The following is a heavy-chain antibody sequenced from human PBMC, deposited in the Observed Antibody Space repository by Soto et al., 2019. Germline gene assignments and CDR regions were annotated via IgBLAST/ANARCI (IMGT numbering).Heavy chain of an antibody. CDR1: GYSFTSYW. J-gene: IGHJ4*02. D-gene: IGHD5-18*01. CDR3: ATRGTAHSYGSDY. Sequence: GESLKISCKGSGYSFTSYWISWVRQMPGKGLEWMGRIDPGDSDTRYSPSFQGQVTISADKSISTAYLQWSSLKASDTAMYYCATRGTAHSYGSDYWGQGTLVTVSS. CDR2: IDPGDSDT. V-gene: IGHV5-51*01.